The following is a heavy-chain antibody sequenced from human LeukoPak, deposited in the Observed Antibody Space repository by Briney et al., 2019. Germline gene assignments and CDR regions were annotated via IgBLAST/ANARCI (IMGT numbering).Heavy chain of an antibody. CDR1: GFTFSSYW. V-gene: IGHV3-21*04. J-gene: IGHJ6*03. Sequence: GGSLRLSCAASGFTFSSYWMHWVRQAPGKGLEWVSPISSSSSYIYYADSVKGRFTISRDNAKNSLYLQMNSLRAEDTALYYCARGYGSGSYLTYYNYYMDVWGKGTTVTVSS. D-gene: IGHD3-10*01. CDR3: ARGYGSGSYLTYYNYYMDV. CDR2: ISSSSSYI.